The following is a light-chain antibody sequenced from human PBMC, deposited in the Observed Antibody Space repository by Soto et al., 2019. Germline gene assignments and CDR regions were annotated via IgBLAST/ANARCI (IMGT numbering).Light chain of an antibody. CDR3: QQYSNWPPIT. V-gene: IGKV3-15*01. CDR2: DAS. CDR1: QSVSSN. J-gene: IGKJ3*01. Sequence: EIVLTQSPATLSVSPGERATLSCRASQSVSSNLAWYQQKPGQAPRLLIYDASTRATGIPARFSGSGSGTEFTLTISILQSEDLAVYYCQQYSNWPPITFGPVTKVDIK.